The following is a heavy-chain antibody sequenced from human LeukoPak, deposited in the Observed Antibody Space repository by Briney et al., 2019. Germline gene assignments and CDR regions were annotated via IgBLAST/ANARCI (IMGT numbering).Heavy chain of an antibody. CDR2: IYTSGST. CDR3: ARGVSGYLLYYYYYYMDV. V-gene: IGHV4-61*02. J-gene: IGHJ6*03. D-gene: IGHD5-12*01. Sequence: SETLSLTCTVSGGSISSGSYYWSWIRQPAGKGLEWIGRIYTSGSTNYNPSLKSRVTISVDTSKNQFSLKLSSVTAADTAVYYCARGVSGYLLYYYYYYMDVWGKGTTVTISS. CDR1: GGSISSGSYY.